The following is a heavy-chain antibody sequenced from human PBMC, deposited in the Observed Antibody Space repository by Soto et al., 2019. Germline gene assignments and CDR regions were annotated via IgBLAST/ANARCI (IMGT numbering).Heavy chain of an antibody. J-gene: IGHJ6*03. D-gene: IGHD3-3*01. V-gene: IGHV1-18*01. Sequence: ASVKVSCKASGYTFTSYGISWVRQAPGQGLEWMGWISAYNGNTNYAQKLQGRVTMTTDTSTSTAYMELRSLRSDDTAVYYCARDRQEWKRGYYYYMDVWGKGTTVTVSS. CDR2: ISAYNGNT. CDR1: GYTFTSYG. CDR3: ARDRQEWKRGYYYYMDV.